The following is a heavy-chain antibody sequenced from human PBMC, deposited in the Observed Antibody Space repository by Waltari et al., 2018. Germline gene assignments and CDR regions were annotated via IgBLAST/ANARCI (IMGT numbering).Heavy chain of an antibody. CDR1: GFIFSTYW. J-gene: IGHJ2*01. Sequence: EVQLVESGGGLVQPGGSLKLSCAASGFIFSTYWLSWVRQAPGKGLEWVASIKQDGSETYFVDSLKGRFTISIDNTENSMYLQMDSLRAEDTAHYYCARDSLATGYWYFDQWGRGTLVTVSS. D-gene: IGHD6-25*01. V-gene: IGHV3-7*01. CDR2: IKQDGSET. CDR3: ARDSLATGYWYFDQ.